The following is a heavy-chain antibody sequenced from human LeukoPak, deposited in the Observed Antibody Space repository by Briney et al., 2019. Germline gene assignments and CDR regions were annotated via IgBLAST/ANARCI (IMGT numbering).Heavy chain of an antibody. CDR2: MYYSSGNT. D-gene: IGHD3-10*01. CDR1: GGSISSSTYY. V-gene: IGHV4-39*07. J-gene: IGHJ5*02. Sequence: MTSETLSLTCTVSGGSISSSTYYWGWIRQPPGKGLEWIGSMYYSSGNTYYNPSLKSRVTISVDTSKNQFSLKLSSVTAADTAVYYCARGRGEGRGIAMVRGVRAPSYNWFDPWGHGTQVTVSS. CDR3: ARGRGEGRGIAMVRGVRAPSYNWFDP.